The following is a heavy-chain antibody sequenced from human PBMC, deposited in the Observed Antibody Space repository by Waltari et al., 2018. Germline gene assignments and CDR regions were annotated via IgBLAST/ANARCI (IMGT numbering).Heavy chain of an antibody. V-gene: IGHV3-23*04. CDR3: AKDQRTGRSDY. Sequence: QLVQSGPEVKKPGTSVKVSCKASGFTFSSYAMSWVRQAPGKGLEWVSAISGSGGSTYYADSVKGRFTISRDNSKNTLYLQMNSLRAEDTAVYYCAKDQRTGRSDYWGQGTLVTVSS. J-gene: IGHJ4*02. D-gene: IGHD4-17*01. CDR1: GFTFSSYA. CDR2: ISGSGGST.